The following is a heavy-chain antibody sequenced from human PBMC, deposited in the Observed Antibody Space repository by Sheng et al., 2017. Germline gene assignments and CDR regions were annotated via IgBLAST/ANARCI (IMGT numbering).Heavy chain of an antibody. D-gene: IGHD2-2*01. J-gene: IGHJ5*02. V-gene: IGHV3-74*01. CDR1: GFTLSGYW. CDR2: INSDGSST. CDR3: AGTTTTCCDH. Sequence: EVQLVESGGGLVQPGGSLRLSCAASGFTLSGYWMHWVRQAPGKGLVWVSRINSDGSSTSYADSVKGRFTISRDNAKNTLYLQMNSLRDDDTAVYYCAGTTTTCCDHWGQGTLVHRLL.